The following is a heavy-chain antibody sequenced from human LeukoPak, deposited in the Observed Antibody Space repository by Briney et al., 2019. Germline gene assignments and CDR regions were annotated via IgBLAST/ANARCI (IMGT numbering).Heavy chain of an antibody. CDR3: ARALCSGGSCYVFDY. V-gene: IGHV1-2*02. CDR1: GYTFTGYY. D-gene: IGHD2-15*01. Sequence: ASVKVSCKASGYTFTGYYMHWVRQAPRQGLEWMGWINPNSGDTNYAQKFQGRVTMTRDTSVSTAYMEVTRLISDDAAVYYCARALCSGGSCYVFDYWGQGTLVTVSS. J-gene: IGHJ4*02. CDR2: INPNSGDT.